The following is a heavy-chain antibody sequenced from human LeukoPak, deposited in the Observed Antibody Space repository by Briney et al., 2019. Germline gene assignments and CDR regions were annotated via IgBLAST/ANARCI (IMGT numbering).Heavy chain of an antibody. Sequence: GGSLRLSCAASEFTFSSHAMIWVCQAPGKGLEWVSSITSTSSNIFYTDSVKGRFTISRDNAKSSLYLQMNSLRAEGTAVYYCARYPRLTSAGSTAFDIWGQGTMVTVSS. V-gene: IGHV3-21*03. CDR1: EFTFSSHA. CDR3: ARYPRLTSAGSTAFDI. J-gene: IGHJ3*02. D-gene: IGHD6-13*01. CDR2: ITSTSSNI.